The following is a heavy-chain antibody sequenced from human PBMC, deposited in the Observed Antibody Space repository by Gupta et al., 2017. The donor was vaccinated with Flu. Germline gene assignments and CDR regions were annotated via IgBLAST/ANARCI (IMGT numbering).Heavy chain of an antibody. V-gene: IGHV3-15*01. CDR3: AAHDRAYDGPDY. CDR1: GFAFINAW. D-gene: IGHD2-21*01. CDR2: IKTKTDGGRI. Sequence: QLVASGGHFEMSGGSRRLSCAAPGFAFINAWMSWVRQAPGKGLEWVGRIKTKTDGGRIDYAAPVKGRVTISRDDAKNTLYLQMNSLKTEDTAVYYCAAHDRAYDGPDYWGQGTLVTVSS. J-gene: IGHJ4*02.